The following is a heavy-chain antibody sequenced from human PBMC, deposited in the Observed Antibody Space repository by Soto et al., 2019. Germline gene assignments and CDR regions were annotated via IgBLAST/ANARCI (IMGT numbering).Heavy chain of an antibody. CDR3: ARDAGYSSGWYKPSGYYGMDV. D-gene: IGHD6-19*01. CDR1: GYTFTGYY. V-gene: IGHV1-2*04. CDR2: INPNSGGT. J-gene: IGHJ6*02. Sequence: RASVKVSCKASGYTFTGYYMHWVRQAPGQGLEWMGWINPNSGGTNYALKFQGWVTMTRDTSISTAYMELSRLRSDDTAVYYCARDAGYSSGWYKPSGYYGMDVWGQGTTVTVSS.